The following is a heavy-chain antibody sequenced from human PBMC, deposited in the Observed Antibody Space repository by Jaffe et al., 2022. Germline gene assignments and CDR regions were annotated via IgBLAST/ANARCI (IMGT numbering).Heavy chain of an antibody. D-gene: IGHD3-10*01. J-gene: IGHJ5*02. CDR1: GYSISSGYY. V-gene: IGHV4-38-2*01. Sequence: QVQLQESGPGLVKPSETLSLTCAVSGYSISSGYYWGWIRQPPGKGLEWIGSIYHSGSTYYNPSLKSRVTISVDTSKNQFSLKLSSVTAADTAVYYCARTRVRGNSRHENWFDPWGQGTLVTVSS. CDR2: IYHSGST. CDR3: ARTRVRGNSRHENWFDP.